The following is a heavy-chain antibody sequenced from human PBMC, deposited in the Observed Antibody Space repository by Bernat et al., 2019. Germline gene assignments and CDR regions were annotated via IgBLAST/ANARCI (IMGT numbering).Heavy chain of an antibody. D-gene: IGHD2-15*01. CDR1: GGSISSGDYY. J-gene: IGHJ5*02. CDR3: ARKPSGQGWFDP. CDR2: IYYRGNT. Sequence: QVQLQESGPGLVKPSQTLSLTCTVSGGSISSGDYYWTWIRQPPGKGLEWIGYIYYRGNTYYNPSLKSGLTISIDTSKNQFSLKLSSVTAADTAVYYCARKPSGQGWFDPWGQGTLVTVSS. V-gene: IGHV4-30-4*01.